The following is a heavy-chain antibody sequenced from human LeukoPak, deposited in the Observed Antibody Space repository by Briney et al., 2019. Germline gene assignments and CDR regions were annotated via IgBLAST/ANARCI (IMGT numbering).Heavy chain of an antibody. D-gene: IGHD3-22*01. J-gene: IGHJ4*02. V-gene: IGHV3-66*02. Sequence: PGGSLRLSCAASGLTVSNNYMSWVRQAPGKGLEWVSVIYVGGGPTYYADSVRGRFTISRDNSKNTVYLQMNSLRPEDTAVYYCASYDGRAAYVEYWGQGTLVTVSS. CDR1: GLTVSNNY. CDR3: ASYDGRAAYVEY. CDR2: IYVGGGPT.